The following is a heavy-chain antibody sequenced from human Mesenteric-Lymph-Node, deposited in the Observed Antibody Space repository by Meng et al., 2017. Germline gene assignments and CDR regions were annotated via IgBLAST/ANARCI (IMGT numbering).Heavy chain of an antibody. CDR2: IKQDGSEK. CDR3: ARDRDRSLENN. CDR1: VFTFSSYW. J-gene: IGHJ4*02. Sequence: LSLTCAASVFTFSSYWMSWVRQAPGKGLEWVANIKQDGSEKYYVDSVKGRFTISRDNTKNSLYLQMNSVTAEDTGGYYCARDRDRSLENNWGPGTLVTVSS. D-gene: IGHD6-13*01. V-gene: IGHV3-7*01.